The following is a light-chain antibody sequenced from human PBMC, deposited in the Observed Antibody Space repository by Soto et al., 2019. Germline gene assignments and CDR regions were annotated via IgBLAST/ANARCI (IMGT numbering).Light chain of an antibody. Sequence: VLTRSPGHVSLSPGERATLSCRASQSVSSSYLAWYQQKPGQAPRLLIYGASSRATGIPDRFSGSGSGTDFTLTISRLEPEDFAVYYCQQYGSSAITFGQGTRLEIK. J-gene: IGKJ5*01. V-gene: IGKV3-20*01. CDR3: QQYGSSAIT. CDR1: QSVSSSY. CDR2: GAS.